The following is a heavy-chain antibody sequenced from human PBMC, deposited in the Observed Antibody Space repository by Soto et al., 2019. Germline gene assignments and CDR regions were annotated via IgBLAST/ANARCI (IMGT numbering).Heavy chain of an antibody. D-gene: IGHD3-22*01. J-gene: IGHJ4*02. CDR1: GGSISSGGYY. V-gene: IGHV4-30-4*08. CDR2: IYYSGST. Sequence: PSETLSLTCTVSGGSISSGGYYWSWIRQPPGKGLEWIGYIYYSGSTYYNPSLKSRVTISVDTSKNQFSLKLSSVTAADTAVYYCARRHYYDSSALDYWGQGTLVTVSS. CDR3: ARRHYYDSSALDY.